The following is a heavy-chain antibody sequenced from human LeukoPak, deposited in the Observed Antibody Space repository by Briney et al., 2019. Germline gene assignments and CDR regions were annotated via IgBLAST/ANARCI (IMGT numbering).Heavy chain of an antibody. CDR3: ARAPMTDLYYYYYYMDV. V-gene: IGHV3-48*01. Sequence: GGSLRLSCAASGFTFSSYSMNWVRQAPGKGLEWVSYISSSSSTIYYADSVKGRFTISRDNAKNSLYLQMNSLRAEDTAVYYCARAPMTDLYYYYYYMDVWGKGTTVTVSS. CDR1: GFTFSSYS. CDR2: ISSSSSTI. J-gene: IGHJ6*03.